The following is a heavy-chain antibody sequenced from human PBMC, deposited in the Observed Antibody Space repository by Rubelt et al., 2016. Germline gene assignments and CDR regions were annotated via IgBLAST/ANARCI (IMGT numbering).Heavy chain of an antibody. V-gene: IGHV3-30*04. CDR1: GFTFSSYA. CDR3: ARALYCSGGSCYSGGGMDV. Sequence: VSYGGGMVQPGRSLRLSCAASGFTFSSYAMHWVRQAPGKGLEWVAVISYDGSNKYYADSVKGRFTISRDNSKNTLYLQMNSLRAEDTAVYYCARALYCSGGSCYSGGGMDVWGQGTTVTVSS. D-gene: IGHD2-15*01. CDR2: ISYDGSNK. J-gene: IGHJ6*02.